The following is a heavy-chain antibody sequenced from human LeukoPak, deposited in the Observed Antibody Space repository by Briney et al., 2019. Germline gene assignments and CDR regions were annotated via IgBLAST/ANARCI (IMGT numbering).Heavy chain of an antibody. D-gene: IGHD3-9*01. CDR1: GGTFSSYA. CDR3: ARDGNDILTGYYKAPLDY. V-gene: IGHV1-69*01. Sequence: SVKVSCKASGGTFSSYAISWVRQAPGQGLEWMGGIIPILGTANYAQKFQGRVTITADESTSTAYMELSSLRSEDTAVYYCARDGNDILTGYYKAPLDYWGQGTLVTVSS. CDR2: IIPILGTA. J-gene: IGHJ4*02.